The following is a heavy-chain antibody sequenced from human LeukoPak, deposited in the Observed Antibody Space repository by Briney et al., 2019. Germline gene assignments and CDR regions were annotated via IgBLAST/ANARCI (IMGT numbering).Heavy chain of an antibody. CDR1: GYTFTSYG. J-gene: IGHJ4*02. Sequence: ASVKVSCKASGYTFTSYGFTWVRQAPGQGLEWMGWISAYNGNTDYAQKLQGRVTMTTDTSTSTAYMELRSLRSDDTAVYFCARAYYHDTSSYQGFDFRGQGTLVTVSS. CDR2: ISAYNGNT. V-gene: IGHV1-18*01. CDR3: ARAYYHDTSSYQGFDF. D-gene: IGHD3-22*01.